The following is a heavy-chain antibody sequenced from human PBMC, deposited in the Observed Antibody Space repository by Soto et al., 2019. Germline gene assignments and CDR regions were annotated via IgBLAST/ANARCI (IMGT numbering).Heavy chain of an antibody. CDR2: INHSGST. D-gene: IGHD3-10*01. CDR3: ARGRYYGSGSYGPRYYYYGMDF. V-gene: IGHV4-34*01. Sequence: TSETLSLTCAVYGGSFSGYYWSWIRQPPGKGLEWIGEINHSGSTNYNPSLKSRVTISVDTSKNQFSLKLSSVTAADTAVYYCARGRYYGSGSYGPRYYYYGMDFWGPGTMVTVSS. CDR1: GGSFSGYY. J-gene: IGHJ6*02.